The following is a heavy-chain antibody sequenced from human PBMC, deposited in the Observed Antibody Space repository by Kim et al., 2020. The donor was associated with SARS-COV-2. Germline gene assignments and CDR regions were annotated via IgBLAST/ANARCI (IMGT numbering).Heavy chain of an antibody. V-gene: IGHV3-74*03. J-gene: IGHJ4*02. Sequence: STTYADSVQGRFTISRDNAKNTVYLQVNSLRAEDTAVYYCTRDHYGSGDKWGQGTLVTVSS. D-gene: IGHD3-10*01. CDR2: ST. CDR3: TRDHYGSGDK.